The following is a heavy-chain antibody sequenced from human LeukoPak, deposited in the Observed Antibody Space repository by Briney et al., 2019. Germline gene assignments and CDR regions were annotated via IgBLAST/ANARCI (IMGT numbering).Heavy chain of an antibody. CDR1: GGSISSYY. CDR3: ARDVAAAGTDWFDP. D-gene: IGHD6-13*01. CDR2: IYYSGST. V-gene: IGHV4-59*01. Sequence: SETLSLTCTASGGSISSYYWSWIRQPPGKGLEWIGYIYYSGSTNYNPSLKSRVTISVDTSKNQFSLKLSSVTAADTAVYYCARDVAAAGTDWFDPWGQGTLVTVSS. J-gene: IGHJ5*02.